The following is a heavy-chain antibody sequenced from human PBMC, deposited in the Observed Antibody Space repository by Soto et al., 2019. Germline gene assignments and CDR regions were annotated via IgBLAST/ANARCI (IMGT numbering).Heavy chain of an antibody. J-gene: IGHJ4*02. D-gene: IGHD2-15*01. CDR2: IYPGDSDT. V-gene: IGHV5-51*01. CDR3: ARPSEVAAAGVGFDY. Sequence: PGESLKISCKGSGYSFTTYWIGWVRQMPGTGLEWMGIIYPGDSDTRYSPSFQGQVTISADKSISTAYLQWSSLKASDTAMYYCARPSEVAAAGVGFDYWGQGTLVTVSS. CDR1: GYSFTTYW.